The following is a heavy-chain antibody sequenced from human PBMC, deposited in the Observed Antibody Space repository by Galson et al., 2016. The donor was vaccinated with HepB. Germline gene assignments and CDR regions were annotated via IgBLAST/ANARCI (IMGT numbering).Heavy chain of an antibody. CDR1: RGSLTGYN. D-gene: IGHD2-8*02. J-gene: IGHJ5*02. Sequence: SLRLSCAASRGSLTGYNVNWVRQGPGQGLHWLAHITHEGDPIYNTDYVRGRFTISRDDSKRTAALQMDSLGPDDTGVYYFARIGRGFTGGNGFDPWGQGTLVIVSS. V-gene: IGHV3-30*04. CDR2: ITHEGDPI. CDR3: ARIGRGFTGGNGFDP.